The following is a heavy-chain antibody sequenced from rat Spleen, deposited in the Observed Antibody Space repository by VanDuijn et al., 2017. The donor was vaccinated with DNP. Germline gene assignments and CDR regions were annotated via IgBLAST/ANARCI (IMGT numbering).Heavy chain of an antibody. Sequence: EVQLVESGGDLVQPGRSLKLSCVASGFTFNDYWMTWIRQVPGKGLEWVASIANSGGGAYYSDSVKGRFTISRDNAKYTLYLQMDSLRSEDSATYYCVTRGVGARYYWYFDFWGPGTMVTVSS. D-gene: IGHD4-4*01. CDR1: GFTFNDYW. CDR3: VTRGVGARYYWYFDF. J-gene: IGHJ1*01. V-gene: IGHV5-31*01. CDR2: IANSGGGA.